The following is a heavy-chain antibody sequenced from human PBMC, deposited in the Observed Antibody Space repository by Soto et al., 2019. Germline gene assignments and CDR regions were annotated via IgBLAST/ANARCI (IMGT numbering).Heavy chain of an antibody. D-gene: IGHD3-10*01. CDR1: GGSISSYY. CDR3: ARGGEDGPYGGYYYYYYGMDV. J-gene: IGHJ6*02. CDR2: IYTSGST. V-gene: IGHV4-4*07. Sequence: SETLSLTCTVSGGSISSYYWSWIRQPAGKGLEWIGRIYTSGSTNYNPSLKSRVTMSVDTSKNQFSLKLSSVTAADTAVYYCARGGEDGPYGGYYYYYYGMDVWGQGTTVTVSS.